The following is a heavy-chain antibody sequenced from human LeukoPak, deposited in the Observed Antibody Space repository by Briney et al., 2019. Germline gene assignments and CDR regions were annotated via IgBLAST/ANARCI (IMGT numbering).Heavy chain of an antibody. V-gene: IGHV3-73*01. J-gene: IGHJ4*02. CDR2: VRSKADNYAA. CDR3: SRQVASVHDY. D-gene: IGHD2-15*01. Sequence: GGSLRLSCAASGFILSDSHMPSVRQASGKGLEWDGHVRSKADNYAAASAASVKGRFTISRDDPKNTAYLQMNSLGTEDTAVYYCSRQVASVHDYWGQGILVTVSS. CDR1: GFILSDSH.